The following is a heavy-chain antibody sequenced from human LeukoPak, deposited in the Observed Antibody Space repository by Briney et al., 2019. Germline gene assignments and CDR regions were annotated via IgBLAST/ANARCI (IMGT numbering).Heavy chain of an antibody. D-gene: IGHD5/OR15-5a*01. CDR1: GFTVSGNH. CDR3: ASMSLDYFDY. J-gene: IGHJ4*02. Sequence: GGSLRLSCAVSGFTVSGNHMSWVRQAPGKGLEWVSVIYSGGGTYYADSVKGRFTISRDNSKNTLCLQMNSLRAEDTAVYYCASMSLDYFDYWGQGTLVTVSS. CDR2: IYSGGGT. V-gene: IGHV3-53*01.